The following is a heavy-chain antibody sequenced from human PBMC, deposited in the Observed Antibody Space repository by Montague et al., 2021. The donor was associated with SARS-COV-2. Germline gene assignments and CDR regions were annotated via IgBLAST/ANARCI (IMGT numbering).Heavy chain of an antibody. Sequence: SETLSLTCTVSGGSISSYYWSWIRQPPGKGLEWIGYVYYSGSTNYNPSLKSRVTISVDTSKHQFSLKLSSVTAADTAVYYCARYTRQIRLIVFDYGMDVWGQGTMVTVSS. CDR1: GGSISSYY. D-gene: IGHD4-17*01. V-gene: IGHV4-59*01. J-gene: IGHJ6*02. CDR3: ARYTRQIRLIVFDYGMDV. CDR2: VYYSGST.